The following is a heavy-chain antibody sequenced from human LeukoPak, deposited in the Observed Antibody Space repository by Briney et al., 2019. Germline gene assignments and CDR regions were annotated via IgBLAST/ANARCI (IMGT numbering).Heavy chain of an antibody. J-gene: IGHJ4*02. Sequence: GGSLRLSCAATGFTFSSYAMSWVRQAPGKVLEWVSAISGSGGSTYYADSVKGRFTISSDTSKNTLYLQMNRLRAEDTAVYYCAKDSGDYYDSSGPGFDYWGQGTLVTVSS. D-gene: IGHD3-22*01. CDR1: GFTFSSYA. V-gene: IGHV3-23*01. CDR3: AKDSGDYYDSSGPGFDY. CDR2: ISGSGGST.